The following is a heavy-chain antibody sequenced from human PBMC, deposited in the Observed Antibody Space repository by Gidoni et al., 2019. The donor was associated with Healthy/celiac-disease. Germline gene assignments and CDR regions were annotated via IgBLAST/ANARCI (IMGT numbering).Heavy chain of an antibody. J-gene: IGHJ3*02. CDR3: ATEIVVVVAARDAFDI. CDR1: GYSISSGYY. Sequence: QVQLQESGPGLVKPSETLSLTCPVSGYSISSGYYWGWIRQPPGKGLEWIGSIYHSGSTYYNPSLKSRVTISVDTSKNQFSLKLSSVTAADTAVYYCATEIVVVVAARDAFDIWGQGTMVTVSS. V-gene: IGHV4-38-2*01. CDR2: IYHSGST. D-gene: IGHD2-15*01.